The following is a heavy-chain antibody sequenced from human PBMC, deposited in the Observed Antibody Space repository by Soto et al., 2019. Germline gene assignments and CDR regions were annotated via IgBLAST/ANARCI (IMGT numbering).Heavy chain of an antibody. D-gene: IGHD3-10*01. CDR3: ARDRGSSPRDYYYGMDV. CDR2: IYYSGST. CDR1: GGSISSGGYY. Sequence: QVQLQESGPGLVKPSQTLSLTCTVSGGSISSGGYYWSWIRQHPGKGLEWIGYIYYSGSTYYNPSLKSRVTISVDTSKNQFSLKLSSVTAADTAGYYCARDRGSSPRDYYYGMDVWGQGTTVTVSS. J-gene: IGHJ6*02. V-gene: IGHV4-31*03.